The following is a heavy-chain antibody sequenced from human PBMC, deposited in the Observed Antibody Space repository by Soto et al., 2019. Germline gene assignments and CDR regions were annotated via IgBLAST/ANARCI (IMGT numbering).Heavy chain of an antibody. CDR3: AKDPYSSGPASPEGSWLDP. D-gene: IGHD6-19*01. V-gene: IGHV3-23*01. J-gene: IGHJ5*02. CDR1: GFTFSSYA. Sequence: EVQLLESGGGLVQPGGSLRLSCAASGFTFSSYAMSWVRQAPGKGLEWVSAISGSGGSTYYADSVKGRFTISRDNSKNTLYLQMNSLRAEDTAVYYCAKDPYSSGPASPEGSWLDPWGQGTLVTVSS. CDR2: ISGSGGST.